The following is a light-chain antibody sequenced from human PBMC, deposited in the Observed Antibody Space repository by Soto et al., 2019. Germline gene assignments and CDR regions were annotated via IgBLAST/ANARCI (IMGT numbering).Light chain of an antibody. CDR2: DAS. V-gene: IGKV3-11*01. J-gene: IGKJ4*01. CDR1: QSVSSY. Sequence: EIVLTQSPATLSLSPGERATLSCRASQSVSSYLAWYQQKPGQAPRLLIYDASNRATGIPARFSGSGSGTDFPLTIGSLAPEDFAVYYCQQRSNWPLTFGGGTKVEIK. CDR3: QQRSNWPLT.